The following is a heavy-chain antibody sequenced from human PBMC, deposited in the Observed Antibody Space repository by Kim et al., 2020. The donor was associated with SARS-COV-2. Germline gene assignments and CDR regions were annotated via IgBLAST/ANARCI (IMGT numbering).Heavy chain of an antibody. CDR1: GFTFSSYE. CDR3: AILRAIYIAAAGTDAFDI. D-gene: IGHD6-13*01. Sequence: GGSLRLSCAASGFTFSSYEMNWVCQAPGKGLEWVSYISSSGSTIYYADSVKGRFTISRDNAKNSLYPQMNSLRAEDTAVYYCAILRAIYIAAAGTDAFDIWGQGTMVTVSS. CDR2: ISSSGSTI. V-gene: IGHV3-48*03. J-gene: IGHJ3*02.